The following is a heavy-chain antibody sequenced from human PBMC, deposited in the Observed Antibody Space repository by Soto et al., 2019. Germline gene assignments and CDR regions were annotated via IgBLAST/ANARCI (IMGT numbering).Heavy chain of an antibody. D-gene: IGHD1-1*01. CDR3: ARATGTLRSRNCDY. CDR1: GGSISTVGHY. J-gene: IGHJ4*02. CDR2: IYHTGST. Sequence: SSETLSLTYSVSGGSISTVGHYWTWIRQPAGKGLEGIGSIYHTGSTYYSKSLRSRLTMSVDTSKSQFSLRLSSVTAADTAVYYSARATGTLRSRNCDYWGQGSLVT. V-gene: IGHV4-31*03.